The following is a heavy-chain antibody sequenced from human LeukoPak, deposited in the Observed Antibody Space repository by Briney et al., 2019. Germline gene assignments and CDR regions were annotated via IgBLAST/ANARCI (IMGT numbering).Heavy chain of an antibody. J-gene: IGHJ4*02. CDR1: GFSISNYW. D-gene: IGHD2-15*01. CDR3: AKDATLWYPFDY. V-gene: IGHV3-7*03. Sequence: GGSLRLSCAISGFSISNYWMTWVRQAPGKGLECVANIKGDGSEKNYVDSVKGRFTISRDNSKNSLYLQMNSLRAEDTAVYYCAKDATLWYPFDYWGQGTLVTVSS. CDR2: IKGDGSEK.